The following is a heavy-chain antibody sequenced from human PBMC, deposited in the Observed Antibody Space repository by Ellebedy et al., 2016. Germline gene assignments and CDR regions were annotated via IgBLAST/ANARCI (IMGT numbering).Heavy chain of an antibody. V-gene: IGHV4-59*13. J-gene: IGHJ5*02. Sequence: SETLSLXXTVSGGSISGYYWSWIRQPPGKGLEWIGYMYYSGSTNYNPSLKSRVTISVDTSKNQFSLKLTSVTAADTALYYCARSTTTWSLVFNPWGQGTLVTVSS. CDR2: MYYSGST. CDR1: GGSISGYY. D-gene: IGHD3-9*01. CDR3: ARSTTTWSLVFNP.